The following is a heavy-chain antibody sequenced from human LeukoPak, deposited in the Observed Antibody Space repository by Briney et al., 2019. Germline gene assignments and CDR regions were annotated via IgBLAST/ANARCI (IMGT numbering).Heavy chain of an antibody. CDR2: INPSGGST. J-gene: IGHJ6*02. Sequence: ASVKVSCKASGYTFTGYYMHWVRQAPGQGLEWMGIINPSGGSTSYAQKFQGRVTMTRDTSTSTVYMELSSLRSEDTAVYYCARWTQSRRPPYYDFWSGSAKSGYTDYYYGMDVWGQGTTVTVSS. D-gene: IGHD3-3*01. CDR3: ARWTQSRRPPYYDFWSGSAKSGYTDYYYGMDV. V-gene: IGHV1-46*01. CDR1: GYTFTGYY.